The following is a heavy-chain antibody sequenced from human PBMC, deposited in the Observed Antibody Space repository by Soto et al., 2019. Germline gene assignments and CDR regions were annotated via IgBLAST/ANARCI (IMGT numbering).Heavy chain of an antibody. CDR1: GDSISSYY. D-gene: IGHD4-17*01. CDR3: ARDHGDDGRYYYHGMDD. V-gene: IGHV4-59*01. J-gene: IGHJ6*02. CDR2: IYYSGST. Sequence: QVQLQESGAGLVKPSETLSLTCTVSGDSISSYYWSWIRQPPGKGLEWIGYIYYSGSTNYNPSLNSRVTISVDTSKNQFSLKLSSVTAADTAVYYCARDHGDDGRYYYHGMDDWGQGTTVTVSS.